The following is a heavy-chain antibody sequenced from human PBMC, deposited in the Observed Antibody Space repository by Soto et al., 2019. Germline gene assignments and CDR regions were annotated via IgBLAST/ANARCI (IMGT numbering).Heavy chain of an antibody. V-gene: IGHV1-18*01. CDR3: ARDQQWQQLAELSYYYGMDV. J-gene: IGHJ6*02. CDR1: GYSFSSYG. D-gene: IGHD6-13*01. Sequence: QVQLVQFGAEVKKPGASVKVSCKASGYSFSSYGISWVRQAPGQGLEWMGWISAYNGNTDYAQKLQGRVTMTTDTSXXTXYXXLRSLTSDDTAVYYCARDQQWQQLAELSYYYGMDVWGQGTTVTVSS. CDR2: ISAYNGNT.